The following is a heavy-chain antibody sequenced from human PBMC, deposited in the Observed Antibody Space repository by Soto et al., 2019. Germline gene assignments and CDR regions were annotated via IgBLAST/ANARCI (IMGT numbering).Heavy chain of an antibody. V-gene: IGHV4-39*01. J-gene: IGHJ5*02. CDR3: ASAYDILTGYYKVSNWFDP. CDR1: GGSISSSSYY. Sequence: SETLSLTCTVSGGSISSSSYYWGWIRQPPGKGLEWIGSIYYSGSTYYNPSLKSRVTISVDTSKNQFSLKLSSVTAADTAVYYCASAYDILTGYYKVSNWFDPWGKGTPVT. CDR2: IYYSGST. D-gene: IGHD3-9*01.